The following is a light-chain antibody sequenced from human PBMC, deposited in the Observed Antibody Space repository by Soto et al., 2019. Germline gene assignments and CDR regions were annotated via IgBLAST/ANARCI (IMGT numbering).Light chain of an antibody. V-gene: IGKV1-39*01. Sequence: DIQMTQSPSSLSASVGDRVTITCRASQSISTYLNWFQQKPGKAPNLLISAAATLQSGVPSRFSGSGSGTGFTLTISSLQPEDFATYYCQQSYSTPRTFGQGTKVEIK. J-gene: IGKJ1*01. CDR3: QQSYSTPRT. CDR1: QSISTY. CDR2: AAA.